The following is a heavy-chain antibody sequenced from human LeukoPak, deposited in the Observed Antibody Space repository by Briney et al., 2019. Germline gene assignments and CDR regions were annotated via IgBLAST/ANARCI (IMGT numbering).Heavy chain of an antibody. Sequence: SETLSLTCAVYGGSFSGYYWSWIRQPPGKGLEWIGEINHSGSTKYNPSLKSRVTISIDRSKNHFSLKLSSVTAADTAVYYCARENLYYYDSSGYLADAFDIWGQGTMVTVSS. D-gene: IGHD3-22*01. CDR3: ARENLYYYDSSGYLADAFDI. CDR2: INHSGST. V-gene: IGHV4-34*01. J-gene: IGHJ3*02. CDR1: GGSFSGYY.